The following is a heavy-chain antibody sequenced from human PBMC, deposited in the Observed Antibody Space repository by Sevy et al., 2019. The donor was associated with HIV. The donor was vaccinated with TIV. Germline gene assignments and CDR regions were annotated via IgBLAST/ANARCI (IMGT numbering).Heavy chain of an antibody. CDR1: GYTFPGYY. CDR3: VRDDRDGYFEH. CDR2: MNPYSGDP. J-gene: IGHJ4*02. Sequence: ASVKVSCKASGYTFPGYYMHWMRQAPGQRLEWMGWMNPYSGDPTYAPKFQGRVTLTRDTSINTAYMDLRRLKSDDTAVYYCVRDDRDGYFEHWGQGTLVTVSS. V-gene: IGHV1-2*02.